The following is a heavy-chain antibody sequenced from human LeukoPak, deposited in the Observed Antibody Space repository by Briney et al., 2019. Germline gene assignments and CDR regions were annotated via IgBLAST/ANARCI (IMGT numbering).Heavy chain of an antibody. CDR1: GGTFSSYA. D-gene: IGHD6-19*01. J-gene: IGHJ5*02. CDR2: INPNSGGT. Sequence: ASVKVSCKASGGTFSSYAISWVRQAPGQGLEWMGWINPNSGGTNYAQKFQGWVTMTRDTSISTAYMELSRLRSDDTAVYYCARDQGIAVAGNWFDPWGQGTLVTVSS. CDR3: ARDQGIAVAGNWFDP. V-gene: IGHV1-2*04.